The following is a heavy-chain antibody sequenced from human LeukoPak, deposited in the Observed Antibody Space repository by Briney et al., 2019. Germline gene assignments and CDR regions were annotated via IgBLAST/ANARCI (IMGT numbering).Heavy chain of an antibody. CDR2: ISAYNGNT. Sequence: ASVKVSCKASGYTFTGHGISWVRQAPGQGLEWMGWISAYNGNTNYAQKLQGRVTMTTDTSTSTAYMELRSLRSDDTAVYYCAKDLAPFWSGYCFDYWGQGTLVTVSS. CDR1: GYTFTGHG. J-gene: IGHJ4*02. D-gene: IGHD3-3*01. V-gene: IGHV1-18*01. CDR3: AKDLAPFWSGYCFDY.